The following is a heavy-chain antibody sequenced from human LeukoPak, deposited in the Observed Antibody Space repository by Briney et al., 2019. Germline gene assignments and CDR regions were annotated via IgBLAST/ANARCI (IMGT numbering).Heavy chain of an antibody. J-gene: IGHJ4*02. CDR2: TYYRSRWYK. V-gene: IGHV6-1*01. Sequence: SQTLSLTCVISGDSVSNNSASWNWIRQSPSRGLEWLGRTYYRSRWYKDYAVSVKSRITINPDTSKNQFSLQLNSVTAADTAVYYCARVLKYSGSYYCDYWGQGTLVTVSS. D-gene: IGHD1-26*01. CDR1: GDSVSNNSAS. CDR3: ARVLKYSGSYYCDY.